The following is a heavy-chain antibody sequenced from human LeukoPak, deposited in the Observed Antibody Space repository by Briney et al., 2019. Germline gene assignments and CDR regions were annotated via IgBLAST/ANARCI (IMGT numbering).Heavy chain of an antibody. CDR3: ARHGTVTHRFDY. J-gene: IGHJ4*02. Sequence: SETLSLTCGVSGGSMSSSSYYWGRIRQPPGKGLEWIGSIYYSGSTYYNPSLKSRVTISVDSSKNQCSLKLSSVTAADTAVYYCARHGTVTHRFDYWGQGTLVTVSS. CDR2: IYYSGST. V-gene: IGHV4-39*01. D-gene: IGHD4-17*01. CDR1: GGSMSSSSYY.